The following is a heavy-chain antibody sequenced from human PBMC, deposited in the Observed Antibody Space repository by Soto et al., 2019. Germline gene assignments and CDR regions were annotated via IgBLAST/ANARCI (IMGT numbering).Heavy chain of an antibody. D-gene: IGHD2-21*01. V-gene: IGHV1-2*02. Sequence: PGASVKVSCKTSGYSFGDYYIHWVRQAPCQGLEWTAWINPKDAYTNYAQSFQGRVTVTTDPSSSTVYMVLNGLRSDDTAVFFSTRGVGDPNCLDYWGQGTLVTVSS. CDR1: GYSFGDYY. CDR2: INPKDAYT. J-gene: IGHJ4*02. CDR3: TRGVGDPNCLDY.